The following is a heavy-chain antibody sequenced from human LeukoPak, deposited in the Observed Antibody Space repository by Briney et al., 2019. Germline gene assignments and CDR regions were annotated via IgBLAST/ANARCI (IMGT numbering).Heavy chain of an antibody. D-gene: IGHD6-19*01. V-gene: IGHV3-48*04. CDR2: ISSSSSTI. CDR1: GFTFSSYS. J-gene: IGHJ4*02. Sequence: GGSLRLSCAASGFTFSSYSMNWVRQAPGKGLEWVSYISSSSSTIYYADSAKGRFTISRDNAKNSLYLQMNSLRAEDTAVYYCARRNIAVAGTIDYWGQGTLGTVSS. CDR3: ARRNIAVAGTIDY.